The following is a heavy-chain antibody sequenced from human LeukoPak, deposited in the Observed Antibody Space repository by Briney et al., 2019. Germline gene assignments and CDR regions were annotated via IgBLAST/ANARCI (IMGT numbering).Heavy chain of an antibody. J-gene: IGHJ5*02. D-gene: IGHD5-18*01. CDR2: ISYDGSNK. CDR3: ARDEVSGGYEWFDP. Sequence: GGSLRLSCAASGFTFSSYAMHWVRQAPGKGLEWAAVISYDGSNKYYADSVKGRFTISRDNSKNTLYLQMNSLRAEDTAVYYCARDEVSGGYEWFDPWGQGTLVTVSS. V-gene: IGHV3-30-3*01. CDR1: GFTFSSYA.